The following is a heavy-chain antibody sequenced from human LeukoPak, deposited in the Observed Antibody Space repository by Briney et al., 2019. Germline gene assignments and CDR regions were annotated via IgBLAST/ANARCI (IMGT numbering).Heavy chain of an antibody. J-gene: IGHJ4*02. V-gene: IGHV4-31*03. CDR3: ARRIAAKGPFDY. CDR1: GDSISSSRYY. CDR2: IYYSGST. D-gene: IGHD6-25*01. Sequence: SETLSLTCTVSGDSISSSRYYWGWIRQPPGKGLEWIGYIYYSGSTYYNPSLKSRVTISVDTSKNQFSLKLSSVTAADTAVYYCARRIAAKGPFDYWGQGTLVTVSS.